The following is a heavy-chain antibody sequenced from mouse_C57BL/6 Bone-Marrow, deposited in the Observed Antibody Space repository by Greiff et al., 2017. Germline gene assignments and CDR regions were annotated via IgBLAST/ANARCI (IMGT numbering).Heavy chain of an antibody. CDR3: ARSGTGY. CDR1: GYTFTSYG. D-gene: IGHD4-1*01. Sequence: QVQLQQSGAELARPGASVKLSCKASGYTFTSYGISWVKQRTGQGLEWIGEIYPGSGNTYYNAKFKGKATLTADKSSSTAYMELRSLTSEDSAVYFSARSGTGYWGQGTTLTVSA. J-gene: IGHJ2*01. CDR2: IYPGSGNT. V-gene: IGHV1-81*01.